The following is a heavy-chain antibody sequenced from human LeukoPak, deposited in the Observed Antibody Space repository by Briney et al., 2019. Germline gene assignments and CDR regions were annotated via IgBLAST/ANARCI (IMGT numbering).Heavy chain of an antibody. CDR3: AKGTHFGLGEVIVIASFDY. V-gene: IGHV3-23*01. CDR2: ISGSGGST. Sequence: GGSLRLSCAASGFTFSSYAMSWVRQAPGKGLEWVSAISGSGGSTYYADSVKGRFTISRDNSKNTLYLQMNSLRAEDTAVYYCAKGTHFGLGEVIVIASFDYWGQGTLVTVSS. D-gene: IGHD3-16*02. CDR1: GFTFSSYA. J-gene: IGHJ4*02.